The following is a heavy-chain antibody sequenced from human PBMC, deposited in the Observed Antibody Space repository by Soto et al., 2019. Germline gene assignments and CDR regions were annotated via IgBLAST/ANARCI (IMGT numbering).Heavy chain of an antibody. V-gene: IGHV1-46*03. CDR2: INPSGGST. CDR3: ARNGVVVPAAIAVTYYYYYMDV. J-gene: IGHJ6*03. CDR1: GYTFTSYY. Sequence: ASVKVSCKASGYTFTSYYMHWVRQAPGQGLEWVGIINPSGGSTSYAQKFQGRVTMTRDTSTSTVYMELSSLRSEDTAVYYCARNGVVVPAAIAVTYYYYYMDVWGKGTTVTVSS. D-gene: IGHD2-2*01.